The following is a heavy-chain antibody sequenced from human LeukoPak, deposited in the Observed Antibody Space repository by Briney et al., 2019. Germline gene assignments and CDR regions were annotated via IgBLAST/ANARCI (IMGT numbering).Heavy chain of an antibody. Sequence: SETLSLTCAVYGGSFSGYYWSWIRQPPGKGLEWIGEINHSGSTNYNPSLKSRVTISVDTSKNQFSLKLSSVTAADTAVYYCARVRRLQGFDYWGQRTLVTVSS. CDR2: INHSGST. V-gene: IGHV4-34*01. D-gene: IGHD6-25*01. J-gene: IGHJ4*02. CDR3: ARVRRLQGFDY. CDR1: GGSFSGYY.